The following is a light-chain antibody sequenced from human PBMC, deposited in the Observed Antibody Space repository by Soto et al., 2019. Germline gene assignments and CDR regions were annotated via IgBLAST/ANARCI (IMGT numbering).Light chain of an antibody. CDR3: QQAYSTPRGA. Sequence: DIQMTQSPSSLSASVGDRVTITCRASESIRNNLNWYQQKPGKAPKLLIYAASTLQSGVPSRFSGGGSGTEFTLTIGSLQPEDFTTYCCQQAYSTPRGAFGQGTKVEFQ. V-gene: IGKV1-39*01. J-gene: IGKJ1*01. CDR2: AAS. CDR1: ESIRNN.